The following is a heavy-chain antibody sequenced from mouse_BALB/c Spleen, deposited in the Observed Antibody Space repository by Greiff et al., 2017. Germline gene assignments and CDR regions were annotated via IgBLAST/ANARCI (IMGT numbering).Heavy chain of an antibody. CDR1: GFSLTSYG. D-gene: IGHD2-14*01. V-gene: IGHV2-2*02. Sequence: VQLPQSGPGLVQPSQSLSITCTVSGFSLTSYGVHWVRQSPGKGLEWLGVIWRGGSTDYNAAFISRLSISKDNSKSQVFFKMNSLQANDTAIYYCARYYRYDAAMDYWGQGTSVTVSS. J-gene: IGHJ4*01. CDR2: IWRGGST. CDR3: ARYYRYDAAMDY.